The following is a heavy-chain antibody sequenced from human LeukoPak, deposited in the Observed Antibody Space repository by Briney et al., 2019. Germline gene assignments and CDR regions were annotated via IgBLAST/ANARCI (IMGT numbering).Heavy chain of an antibody. CDR3: ATNYYDISGRRYDAIDL. D-gene: IGHD3-22*01. V-gene: IGHV4-39*07. Sequence: SETLSLTCTVSGGSISSSSYYWGWIRQPPGKGLEWIGSIYYSGSTYYNPSLKSRVTISVDTSKNQFSRRLSSVTAAATAVYYCATNYYDISGRRYDAIDLWGQGTMVTASS. CDR2: IYYSGST. J-gene: IGHJ3*01. CDR1: GGSISSSSYY.